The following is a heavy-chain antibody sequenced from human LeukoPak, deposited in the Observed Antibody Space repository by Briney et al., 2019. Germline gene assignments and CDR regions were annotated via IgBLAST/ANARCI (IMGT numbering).Heavy chain of an antibody. D-gene: IGHD3-22*01. CDR3: ARDRDSRGYSHFDY. V-gene: IGHV3-74*01. CDR2: IHSDGSTT. Sequence: GGSLRLSCAASGFTFTSYAMSWVRQAPGKGLVWVSRIHSDGSTTNYADLAKGRFTISRDNAKNTLYLQMNSLRAEDTAVYYCARDRDSRGYSHFDYWGQGTLVTVSS. CDR1: GFTFTSYA. J-gene: IGHJ4*02.